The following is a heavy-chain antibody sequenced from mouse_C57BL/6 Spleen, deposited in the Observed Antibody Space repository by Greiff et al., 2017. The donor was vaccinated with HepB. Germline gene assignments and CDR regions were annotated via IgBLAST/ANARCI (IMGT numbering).Heavy chain of an antibody. J-gene: IGHJ2*01. CDR2: IDPSDSYT. CDR3: ARGNYGSSGYFDY. V-gene: IGHV1-69*01. Sequence: QVQLKQPGAELVMPGASVKLSCKASGYTFTSYWMHWVKQRPGQGLEWIGEIDPSDSYTNYNQKFKGKSTLTVDKSSSTAYMQLSSLTSEDSAVYYCARGNYGSSGYFDYWGQGTTLTVSS. CDR1: GYTFTSYW. D-gene: IGHD1-1*01.